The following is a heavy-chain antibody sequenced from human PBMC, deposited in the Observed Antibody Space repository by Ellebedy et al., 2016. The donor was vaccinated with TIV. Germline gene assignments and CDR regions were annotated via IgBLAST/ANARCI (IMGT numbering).Heavy chain of an antibody. Sequence: AASVKVSCKASGYTFIGYYMHWVRQAPGQGLEWMGWINPKNGDTSYAQKFQGRVTMTRDPSIRTAYMELSRLGSDDTAVYYCGRSGYGSGWSFDYWGQGTLVTVSS. CDR3: GRSGYGSGWSFDY. CDR2: INPKNGDT. V-gene: IGHV1-2*02. CDR1: GYTFIGYY. D-gene: IGHD6-19*01. J-gene: IGHJ4*02.